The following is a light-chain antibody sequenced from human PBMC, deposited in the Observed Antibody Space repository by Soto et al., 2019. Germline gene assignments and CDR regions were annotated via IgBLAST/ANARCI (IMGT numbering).Light chain of an antibody. CDR2: DAS. CDR1: QSVSSSY. CDR3: RQYGTSPWT. V-gene: IGKV3D-20*01. Sequence: EIVLTQSPATLSLSPGERATLSCGASQSVSSSYLAWYQQKPGLAPRLLIYDASSRATGIPERFSGSGSGTDFTLTISRLEPEDFAVYYCRQYGTSPWTFGQGTRVEIK. J-gene: IGKJ1*01.